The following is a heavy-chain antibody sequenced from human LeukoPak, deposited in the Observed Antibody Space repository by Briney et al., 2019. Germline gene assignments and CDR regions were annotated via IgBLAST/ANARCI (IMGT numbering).Heavy chain of an antibody. CDR3: ARSKWGYAFDI. D-gene: IGHD7-27*01. J-gene: IGHJ3*02. CDR2: VYDSGRT. CDR1: GGSMSSYF. V-gene: IGHV4-59*01. Sequence: AETLSLTCRVSGGSMSSYFWTWSRQPPGKGLGWSGYVYDSGRTNNHPSLKSRGIISVQTSKNQFYLKLRSVTTADTAVYYCARSKWGYAFDIWGQGKMVTVSS.